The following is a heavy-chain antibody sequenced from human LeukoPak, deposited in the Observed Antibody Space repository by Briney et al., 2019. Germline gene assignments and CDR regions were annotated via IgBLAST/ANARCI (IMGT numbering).Heavy chain of an antibody. CDR3: ARSNIATRRGDNWFDP. V-gene: IGHV1-18*01. Sequence: ASVKVSCKASGYTFTSYGISWVRQAPGQGLEWMRWISAYNGNTNYAQKLQGRVTMTTDTSTSTAYMELRSLRSDDTAVYYCARSNIATRRGDNWFDPWGQGTLVTVSS. CDR2: ISAYNGNT. J-gene: IGHJ5*02. CDR1: GYTFTSYG. D-gene: IGHD6-6*01.